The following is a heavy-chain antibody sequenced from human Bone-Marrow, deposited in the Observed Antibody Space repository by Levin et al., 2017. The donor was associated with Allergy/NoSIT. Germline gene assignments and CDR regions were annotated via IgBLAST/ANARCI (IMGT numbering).Heavy chain of an antibody. Sequence: SETLSLTCAVSGGSIGSSNWWSWVRQTPGKGLEWIGEIFHSGSTNYNPSLKSRVTISVDKSKNQFSLKLTSVTAADTAVYYCARICSTSSCYGGHLDYWGQGTLVTVSS. CDR2: IFHSGST. CDR3: ARICSTSSCYGGHLDY. D-gene: IGHD2-2*01. J-gene: IGHJ4*02. V-gene: IGHV4-4*02. CDR1: GGSIGSSNW.